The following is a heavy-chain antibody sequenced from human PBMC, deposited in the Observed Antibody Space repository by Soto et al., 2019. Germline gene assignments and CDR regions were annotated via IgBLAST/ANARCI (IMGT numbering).Heavy chain of an antibody. CDR2: IYYSGST. Sequence: QVQLQESGPGLVKPSETLSLTCTVSGGSISSYYWSWIRQPPGKGLEWIGYIYYSGSTNYNPSLKSLVTISVDTSKNQFSLKLSSVTAADTAVYYCASTHYDYIWGSYRSSGFFDYWGQGTLVTVSS. D-gene: IGHD3-16*02. V-gene: IGHV4-59*08. CDR1: GGSISSYY. J-gene: IGHJ4*02. CDR3: ASTHYDYIWGSYRSSGFFDY.